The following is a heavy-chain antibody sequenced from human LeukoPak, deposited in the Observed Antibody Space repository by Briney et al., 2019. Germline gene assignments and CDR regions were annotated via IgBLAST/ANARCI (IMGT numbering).Heavy chain of an antibody. D-gene: IGHD3-22*01. CDR3: ASEYYDSSGYYPIDY. CDR1: GGTFSSYA. J-gene: IGHJ4*02. V-gene: IGHV1-69*13. Sequence: SVKVSCKASGGTFSSYAVSWVRQAPGQGLEWMGGIIPIFGTANYAQKFQGRVTITADESTSTAYMELSSLRSEDTAVYYCASEYYDSSGYYPIDYWGQGTLVTVSS. CDR2: IIPIFGTA.